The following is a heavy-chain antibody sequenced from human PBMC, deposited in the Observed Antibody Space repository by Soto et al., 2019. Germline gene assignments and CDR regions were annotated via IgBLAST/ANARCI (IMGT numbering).Heavy chain of an antibody. Sequence: PSETLSLTCTVSGGSISSGDYYWSWIRQPPGKGLEWIGYIYYSGSTYYNPSLKSRVTISVDTSKNQFSLKLSSVTAADTAVYYCARARKHCSSTSCYLSPFDYYYGMDVWGQGTTVTVSS. V-gene: IGHV4-30-4*01. D-gene: IGHD2-2*01. J-gene: IGHJ6*02. CDR2: IYYSGST. CDR3: ARARKHCSSTSCYLSPFDYYYGMDV. CDR1: GGSISSGDYY.